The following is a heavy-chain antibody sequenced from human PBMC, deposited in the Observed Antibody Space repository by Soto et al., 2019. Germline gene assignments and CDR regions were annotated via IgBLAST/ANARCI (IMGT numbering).Heavy chain of an antibody. CDR3: ARDSLTMDV. V-gene: IGHV4-4*07. D-gene: IGHD3-9*01. CDR2: IYPSGNT. J-gene: IGHJ6*02. CDR1: GGSINNYY. Sequence: SETLSLTCTVSGGSINNYYWSWIRQPAGKGLEWIGRIYPSGNTNYNPSLKSRVIMSVDTSKDQFSLKLNSVTAADTAVYYCARDSLTMDVWGQGTTVTVTS.